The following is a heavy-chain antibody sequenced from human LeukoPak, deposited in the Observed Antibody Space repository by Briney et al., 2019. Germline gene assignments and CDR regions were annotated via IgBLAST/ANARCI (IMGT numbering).Heavy chain of an antibody. D-gene: IGHD3-3*01. Sequence: PGGSLRLSCAASGFTVSSNYMSWVRQAPGKGLEWVSVIYSGGSTYYADSVKGRFTISRDNSKNTLYLRMNSLRAEDTAVYYCARLRYDFWSGYLDYWGQGTLVTVSS. CDR1: GFTVSSNY. J-gene: IGHJ4*02. CDR3: ARLRYDFWSGYLDY. V-gene: IGHV3-53*01. CDR2: IYSGGST.